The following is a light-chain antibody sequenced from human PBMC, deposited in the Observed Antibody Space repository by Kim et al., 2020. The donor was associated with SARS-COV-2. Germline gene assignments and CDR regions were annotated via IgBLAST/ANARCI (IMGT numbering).Light chain of an antibody. V-gene: IGKV1-5*03. Sequence: CRARQTISDRLAWYQQTPGKGPKLLIYKAWSLESGVPSRFSGGGSGTEFTLTIDSLQPDDFATYYCQQYRTYPRTFGQGTKVDIK. CDR2: KAW. J-gene: IGKJ1*01. CDR1: QTISDR. CDR3: QQYRTYPRT.